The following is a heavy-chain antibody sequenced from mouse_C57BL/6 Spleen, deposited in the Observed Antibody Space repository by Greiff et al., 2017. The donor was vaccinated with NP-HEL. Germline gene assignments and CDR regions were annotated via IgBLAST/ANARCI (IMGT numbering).Heavy chain of an antibody. Sequence: QVQLQQPGAELVKPGASVKLSCKASGYTFTSYWMHWVKQRPGQGLEWIGMIHPNSGSTNYNEKFKSKATLTVDKSSSTAYMQLSSLTSEDSAVYYCARSGGTTVASYAMDFWGQGTSVTVSS. CDR1: GYTFTSYW. V-gene: IGHV1-64*01. J-gene: IGHJ4*01. CDR3: ARSGGTTVASYAMDF. D-gene: IGHD1-1*01. CDR2: IHPNSGST.